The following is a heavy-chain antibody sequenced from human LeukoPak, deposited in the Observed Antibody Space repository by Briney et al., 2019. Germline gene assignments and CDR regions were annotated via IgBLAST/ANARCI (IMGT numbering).Heavy chain of an antibody. V-gene: IGHV4-34*01. CDR2: INHSGST. CDR3: ARPRRILYPGRAFDI. CDR1: GGSISSYY. D-gene: IGHD2-8*01. J-gene: IGHJ3*02. Sequence: KPSETLSLTCTVSGGSISSYYWSWIRQPPGKGLEWIGEINHSGSTNYNPSLKSRVTISVDTSKNQFSLKLSSVTAADTAVYYCARPRRILYPGRAFDIWGQGTMVTVSS.